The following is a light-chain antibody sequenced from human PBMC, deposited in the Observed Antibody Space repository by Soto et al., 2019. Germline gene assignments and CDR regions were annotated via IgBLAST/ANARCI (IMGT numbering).Light chain of an antibody. Sequence: QSVLTQPASVSGSPGQSITISCTGTSSDVGGYNYVSWYQQLPGKARKLMIYDVSDRPSGVSNRFSGSKSGNTASLTISGLQAEDEADYYCSSYTSSSLYVFGTGTKVTVL. J-gene: IGLJ1*01. CDR3: SSYTSSSLYV. CDR1: SSDVGGYNY. CDR2: DVS. V-gene: IGLV2-14*01.